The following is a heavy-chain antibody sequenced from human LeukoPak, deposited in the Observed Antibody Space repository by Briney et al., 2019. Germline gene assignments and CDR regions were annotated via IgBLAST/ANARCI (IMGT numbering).Heavy chain of an antibody. J-gene: IGHJ5*02. D-gene: IGHD3-3*01. CDR3: ARDAIQYDFWSGFAFDP. CDR1: GGTFSSYA. Sequence: SVKVSCKASGGTFSSYAISWVRQGPGQGLEWMGGIIPIFVTANYAQKFQGRDTITAGESTSTAYMELSSLRSEDTAVYYCARDAIQYDFWSGFAFDPWGQGTLVTVSS. CDR2: IIPIFVTA. V-gene: IGHV1-69*13.